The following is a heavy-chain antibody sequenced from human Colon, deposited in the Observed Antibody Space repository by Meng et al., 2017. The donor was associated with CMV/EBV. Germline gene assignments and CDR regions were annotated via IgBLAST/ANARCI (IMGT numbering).Heavy chain of an antibody. CDR1: GFTFSSYG. V-gene: IGHV3-30*02. CDR2: LRYDGQHK. CDR3: AKDLSPREIDSLDI. J-gene: IGHJ3*02. Sequence: SLMIPCLTSGFTFSSYGMHWVRQAPGKGLEWVAFLRYDGQHKLYADSVKGRFFISRDNSENTLSLQMNSLNAEDTAVYYCAKDLSPREIDSLDIWGQGTMVTVSS. D-gene: IGHD5-24*01.